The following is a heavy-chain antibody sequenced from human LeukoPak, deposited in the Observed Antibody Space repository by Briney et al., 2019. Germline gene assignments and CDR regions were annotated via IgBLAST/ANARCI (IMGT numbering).Heavy chain of an antibody. J-gene: IGHJ6*02. CDR1: GGSFSGYY. D-gene: IGHD4-17*01. CDR3: ASTATVTTLYGMDV. V-gene: IGHV4-30-4*01. CDR2: IYYSGST. Sequence: PSETLSLTCAAYGGSFSGYYWSWIRQPPGKGLEWIGYIYYSGSTYYNPSLKSRVTISVDTSKNQFSLKLSSVTAADTAVYYCASTATVTTLYGMDVWGQGTTVTVSS.